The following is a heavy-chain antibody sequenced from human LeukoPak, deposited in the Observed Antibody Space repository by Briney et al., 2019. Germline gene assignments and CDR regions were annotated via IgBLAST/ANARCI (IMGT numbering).Heavy chain of an antibody. D-gene: IGHD2-2*01. CDR3: ARESIVVVPTTMDDASDI. V-gene: IGHV1-69*04. CDR1: GGTFSSYA. CDR2: IIPILGIA. J-gene: IGHJ3*02. Sequence: SVKVSCKASGGTFSSYAISWVRQAPGQGLEWMGRIIPILGIANYAQKFQGRVTITADKSTSTAYMELSSLRSDDTAVYYCARESIVVVPTTMDDASDIWGQGTMVTVSS.